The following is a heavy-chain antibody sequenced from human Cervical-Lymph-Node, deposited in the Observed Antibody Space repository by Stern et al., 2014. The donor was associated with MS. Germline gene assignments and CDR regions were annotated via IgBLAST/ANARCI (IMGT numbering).Heavy chain of an antibody. CDR3: ARGYIAAAGTLKFDP. CDR2: INHSGSP. Sequence: QLQLQQWGAGLLKPSETLSLTCAVYGGSFSGYYWSWIRQPPGKGLEWIGEINHSGSPNYNPSLKSRVTISVDTPKKQFSLKLSSVTAADTAVYYCARGYIAAAGTLKFDPWGQGTLVTVSS. D-gene: IGHD6-13*01. V-gene: IGHV4-34*01. J-gene: IGHJ5*02. CDR1: GGSFSGYY.